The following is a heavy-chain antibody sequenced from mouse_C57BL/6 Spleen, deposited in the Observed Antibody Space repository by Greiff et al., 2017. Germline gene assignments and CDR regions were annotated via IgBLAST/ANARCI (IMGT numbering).Heavy chain of an antibody. V-gene: IGHV1-50*01. CDR1: GYTFTSYW. CDR3: ARRPNWDVGAWFAY. CDR2: IDPSDSYT. J-gene: IGHJ3*01. D-gene: IGHD4-1*01. Sequence: QVQLQQPGAELVKPGASVKLSCKASGYTFTSYWMQWVKQRPGQGLEWIGEIDPSDSYTNYNQKFKGKATLTVDTSSSTAYMQLSSLTSEDSAVYYCARRPNWDVGAWFAYWGQGTLVTVSA.